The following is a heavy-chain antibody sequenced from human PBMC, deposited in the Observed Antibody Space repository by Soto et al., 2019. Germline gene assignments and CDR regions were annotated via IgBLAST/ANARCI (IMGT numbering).Heavy chain of an antibody. CDR3: ARLPNIGPNPPFDH. J-gene: IGHJ4*02. Sequence: PSETLSLTCTVSGGSISSGGYYWSWIRQHPGKGLEWIGYIFYSGSTYYNPSLKSRVTISLDTSRSQFSLMLTSVTAADTAVYYCARLPNIGPNPPFDHWGQGILVTVSS. D-gene: IGHD2-15*01. CDR1: GGSISSGGYY. CDR2: IFYSGST. V-gene: IGHV4-31*03.